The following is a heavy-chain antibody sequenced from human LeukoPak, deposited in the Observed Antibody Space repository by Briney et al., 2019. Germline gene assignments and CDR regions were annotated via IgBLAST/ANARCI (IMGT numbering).Heavy chain of an antibody. Sequence: PGGSLRLSCAASGFTFSSYWMSWVRQAPGKGLEWVANIKQDGSEKYYVDSVKGRFTISRDNAKNSLYLQMNSLRAEDTAAYYCARGGRKLYSGSYPYDYWGQGTLVTVSS. D-gene: IGHD1-26*01. CDR3: ARGGRKLYSGSYPYDY. J-gene: IGHJ4*02. V-gene: IGHV3-7*01. CDR1: GFTFSSYW. CDR2: IKQDGSEK.